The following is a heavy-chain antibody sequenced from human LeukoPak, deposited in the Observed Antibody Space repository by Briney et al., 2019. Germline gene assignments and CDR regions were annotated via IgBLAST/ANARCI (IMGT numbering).Heavy chain of an antibody. CDR1: GYTFTGYY. D-gene: IGHD2-21*02. CDR3: ATNWGYCGGDCYPYEAFDI. Sequence: ASVTVSCTASGYTFTGYYMQWVRQAPGQGLEWMGWINPNSGGTNYAQKFQGRVTMTRDTSISTAYMELSRLRSDDTAVYYCATNWGYCGGDCYPYEAFDIWGQGTMVTVSS. CDR2: INPNSGGT. V-gene: IGHV1-2*02. J-gene: IGHJ3*02.